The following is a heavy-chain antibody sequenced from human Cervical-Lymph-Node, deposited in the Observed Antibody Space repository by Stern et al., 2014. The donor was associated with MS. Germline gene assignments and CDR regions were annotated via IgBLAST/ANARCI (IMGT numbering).Heavy chain of an antibody. CDR3: ARTRYSSSWYTFDP. D-gene: IGHD6-13*01. CDR2: VDPGDSDT. CDR1: GYSFTSYW. V-gene: IGHV5-51*03. Sequence: EVQLVQSGAEVKKPGASLKISCKGSGYSFTSYWIAWVRHMPGKGLEWMGIVDPGDSDTRYSPSFQGQVSISADKSTSTAYLQWSSLKASDTAMYYCARTRYSSSWYTFDPWGQGTLVTVSS. J-gene: IGHJ5*02.